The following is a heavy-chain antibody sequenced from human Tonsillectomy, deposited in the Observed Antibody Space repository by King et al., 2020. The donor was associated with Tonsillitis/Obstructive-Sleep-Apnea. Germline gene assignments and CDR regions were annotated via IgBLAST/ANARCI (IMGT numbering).Heavy chain of an antibody. CDR3: AKDAVTEGASLAFDF. D-gene: IGHD4-17*01. V-gene: IGHV3-23*04. J-gene: IGHJ4*02. Sequence: VQLVESGGGLVQPGGSLRLSCAVSGFTFNTYTMSWVRQAPGKGLEWVSTISGSGGTTYYADSVKGRFTISRGNFNKILYLQVNSLRAGDTAVYYCAKDAVTEGASLAFDFWGQGTLVTVSS. CDR2: ISGSGGTT. CDR1: GFTFNTYT.